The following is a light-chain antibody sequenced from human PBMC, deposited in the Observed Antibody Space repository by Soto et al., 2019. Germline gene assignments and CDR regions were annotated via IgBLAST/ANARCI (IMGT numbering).Light chain of an antibody. J-gene: IGKJ4*01. Sequence: DIQMTQSPSSLSASVGDRVTITCQASQDISNYLNWYQQKPGKAPKLLIYDPSNLETGVPSRFSGSGSGTDFTFTISSLQPGDIATYYCQQYDNPNLTVTFGGGTKVEIK. V-gene: IGKV1-33*01. CDR2: DPS. CDR3: QQYDNPNLTVT. CDR1: QDISNY.